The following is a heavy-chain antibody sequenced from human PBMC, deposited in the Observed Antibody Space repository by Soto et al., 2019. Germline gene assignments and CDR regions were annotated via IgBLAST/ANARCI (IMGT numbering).Heavy chain of an antibody. CDR3: ARDQYDFWSGYPLFRYYYYYYGTDV. Sequence: ASVKVSCKASGYTFTSYGISWVRQAPGQGLEWMGWISAYNGNTNYAQKLQGRVTMTTDTSTSTAYMELRSLRSDDTAVYYCARDQYDFWSGYPLFRYYYYYYGTDVWGQGTTVTVSS. D-gene: IGHD3-3*01. CDR1: GYTFTSYG. CDR2: ISAYNGNT. V-gene: IGHV1-18*01. J-gene: IGHJ6*02.